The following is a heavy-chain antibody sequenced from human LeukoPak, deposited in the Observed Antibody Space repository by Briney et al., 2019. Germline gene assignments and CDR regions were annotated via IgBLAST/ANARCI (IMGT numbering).Heavy chain of an antibody. CDR3: ARGRPDGSGSYYKFDP. V-gene: IGHV4-39*01. CDR1: GGSIFSSNSY. J-gene: IGHJ5*02. Sequence: SETLSLTCTVSGGSIFSSNSYWGWIRQPPGKGLEWIGSIYYSGNTYYNASLKSRVTISVDTSKNQFSLKLNSVTAADTAVYYCARGRPDGSGSYYKFDPWGQGTLVTVSS. CDR2: IYYSGNT. D-gene: IGHD3-10*01.